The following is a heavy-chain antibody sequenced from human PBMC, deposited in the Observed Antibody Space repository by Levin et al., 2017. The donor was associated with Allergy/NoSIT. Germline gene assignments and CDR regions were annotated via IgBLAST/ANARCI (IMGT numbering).Heavy chain of an antibody. CDR3: ARDLGQATVITPGY. D-gene: IGHD4-23*01. CDR2: IYYSGST. J-gene: IGHJ4*02. CDR1: GGSISSSSYY. Sequence: SETLSLTCTVSGGSISSSSYYWGWIRQPPGKGLEWIGSIYYSGSTYYNPSLKSRVTISVDTSKNLFALKMYSVTAADTAVYYCARDLGQATVITPGYWGQGTLVTVSS. V-gene: IGHV4-39*06.